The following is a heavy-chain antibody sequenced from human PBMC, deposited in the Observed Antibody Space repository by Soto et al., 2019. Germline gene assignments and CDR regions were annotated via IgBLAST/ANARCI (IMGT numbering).Heavy chain of an antibody. CDR3: AKEALYYGSGSAYFAY. Sequence: VTLTLSCASSGCTCSSYGRSWIRQAPGPGQEWVSAMSGSGGSTSYYDSSNGRFAITREDSTNTLYLQMNSLRAEDTAVYYCAKEALYYGSGSAYFAYWGQGPPATASP. D-gene: IGHD3-10*01. CDR2: MSGSGGST. CDR1: GCTCSSYG. V-gene: IGHV3-23*01. J-gene: IGHJ4*02.